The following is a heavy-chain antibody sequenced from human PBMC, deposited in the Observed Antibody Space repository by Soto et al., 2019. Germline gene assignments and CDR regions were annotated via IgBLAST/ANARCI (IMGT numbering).Heavy chain of an antibody. CDR1: GASIKSRNYF. CDR3: GRLAEAATGHTDFDF. CDR2: IHSSGGT. J-gene: IGHJ4*02. V-gene: IGHV4-39*02. Sequence: QLQLQETGPGLVKPSETLSLTCTVSGASIKSRNYFWGWIRQPPGKGLEFVGSIHSSGGTYYNPSLKSRVTVSVDLSNSHFSLSLKSLTATDTAVYYCGRLAEAATGHTDFDFWGQGTLVTASS. D-gene: IGHD2-15*01.